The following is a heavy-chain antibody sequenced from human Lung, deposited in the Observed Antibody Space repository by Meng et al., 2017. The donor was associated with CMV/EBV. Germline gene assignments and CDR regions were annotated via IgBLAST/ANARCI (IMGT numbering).Heavy chain of an antibody. D-gene: IGHD2-2*01. J-gene: IGHJ6*02. CDR3: ARDHCSSTSCYLYYYYYYGMDV. CDR1: GFTFSSYS. V-gene: IGHV3-48*04. CDR2: ISSSSSTI. Sequence: GGSLRLXCAASGFTFSSYSMNWFGQAPGKGLEWVSYISSSSSTIYYADSVKGRFTISRENAKNSLYLQMNSLRAEDTAVYYCARDHCSSTSCYLYYYYYYGMDVWGQGTTVTVSS.